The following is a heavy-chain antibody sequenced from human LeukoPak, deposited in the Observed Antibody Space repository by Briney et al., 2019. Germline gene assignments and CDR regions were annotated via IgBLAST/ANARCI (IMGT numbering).Heavy chain of an antibody. J-gene: IGHJ4*02. V-gene: IGHV3-74*01. CDR1: GFTFSRFC. CDR3: ASLGRIDY. CDR2: INSDGSST. Sequence: QPGGSLRLSCAASGFTFSRFCMHWVRQAPGKGLVWVSRINSDGSSTTYADSVKGRFTISRDKAETTLYLQMNSLRAEDTAMYYCASLGRIDYWGQGALVTVSS.